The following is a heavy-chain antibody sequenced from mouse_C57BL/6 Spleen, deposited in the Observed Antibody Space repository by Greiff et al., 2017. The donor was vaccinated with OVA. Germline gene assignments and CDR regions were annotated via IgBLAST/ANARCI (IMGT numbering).Heavy chain of an antibody. CDR1: GFTFTDYY. J-gene: IGHJ3*01. CDR2: IRNKANGYTT. CDR3: ARWDSSGYGFAY. D-gene: IGHD3-2*02. Sequence: EVKVVESGGGLVQPGGSLSLSCAASGFTFTDYYMSWVRQPPGKALEWLGFIRNKANGYTTEYSASVKGRFTISRDNSQSILYLQMNALRAEDSATYYCARWDSSGYGFAYWGQGTLVTVSA. V-gene: IGHV7-3*01.